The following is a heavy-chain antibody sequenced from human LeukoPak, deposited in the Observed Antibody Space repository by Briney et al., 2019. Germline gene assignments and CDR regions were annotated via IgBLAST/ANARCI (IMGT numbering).Heavy chain of an antibody. D-gene: IGHD2-15*01. Sequence: SETLSLTCTVSGGSISSYYWSWIRQPPGKGLEWIGYIYYRGSTNYNPSLKSRVTISVDTSKNQFSLKLSSVTAADTAVYYCARHGCGGSCYDDWFDPWGQGTLVTVSS. CDR3: ARHGCGGSCYDDWFDP. CDR2: IYYRGST. J-gene: IGHJ5*02. V-gene: IGHV4-59*08. CDR1: GGSISSYY.